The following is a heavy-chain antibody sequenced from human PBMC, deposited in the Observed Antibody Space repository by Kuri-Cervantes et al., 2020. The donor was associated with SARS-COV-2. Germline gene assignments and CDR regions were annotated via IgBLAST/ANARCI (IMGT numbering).Heavy chain of an antibody. V-gene: IGHV4-39*01. CDR2: IYYSGST. J-gene: IGHJ5*02. Sequence: ESLKISCTVSGGSISSSSYYWGWIRQPPGKGLEWIGRIYYSGSTYYNPSLKSRVTISVDTSKNQFSLKLSSVTAADTAVYYCARQMMSSITIFGVVITRNWFDPWGQRTLVTVSS. D-gene: IGHD3-3*01. CDR3: ARQMMSSITIFGVVITRNWFDP. CDR1: GGSISSSSYY.